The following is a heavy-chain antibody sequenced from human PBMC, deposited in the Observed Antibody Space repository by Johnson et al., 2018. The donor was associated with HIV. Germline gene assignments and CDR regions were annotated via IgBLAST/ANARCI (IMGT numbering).Heavy chain of an antibody. CDR2: IWFDGSNK. CDR3: ARDESQRRYALTARDI. CDR1: GFTFSSYG. V-gene: IGHV3-33*01. Sequence: QMQLVESGGGVVQPGRSLRLSCAASGFTFSSYGMHWVRQAPGKGLEWVAVIWFDGSNKYYADSVKGRFTISRDNSKNTLYLQMNSLRAEDTAVYYCARDESQRRYALTARDIWGRGTMVTVSS. D-gene: IGHD2-21*02. J-gene: IGHJ3*02.